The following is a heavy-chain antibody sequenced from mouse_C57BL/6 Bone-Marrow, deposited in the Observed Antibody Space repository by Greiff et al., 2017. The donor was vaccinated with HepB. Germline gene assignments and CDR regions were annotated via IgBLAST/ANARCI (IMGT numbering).Heavy chain of an antibody. D-gene: IGHD1-1*01. CDR1: GYTFTSYN. V-gene: IGHV1-12*01. CDR3: ARSASLYYGSSYPYWYFDV. J-gene: IGHJ1*03. CDR2: IYPGNGDT. Sequence: QVQLQQSGAELVRPGASVKMSCKASGYTFTSYNMHWVKQTPRQGLEWIGAIYPGNGDTSYNQKFKGKATLTVDKSSSTAYMQHSSLTSEDSAVYVCARSASLYYGSSYPYWYFDVWGTGTTVTVSS.